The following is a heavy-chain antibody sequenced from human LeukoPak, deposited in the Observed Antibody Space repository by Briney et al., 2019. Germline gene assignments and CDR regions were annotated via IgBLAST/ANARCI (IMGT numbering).Heavy chain of an antibody. Sequence: GGSLRLSCAASGFTFSSYAMSWVRQAPGKGLEWVSAISGSGGSTYYADSVKGRFTISRDNSKNTLYLQMNSLRAEDTAVYYCAKDTYDFWSGTKTDAFDIWGQGTMVTVSS. CDR2: ISGSGGST. D-gene: IGHD3-3*01. CDR3: AKDTYDFWSGTKTDAFDI. J-gene: IGHJ3*02. V-gene: IGHV3-23*01. CDR1: GFTFSSYA.